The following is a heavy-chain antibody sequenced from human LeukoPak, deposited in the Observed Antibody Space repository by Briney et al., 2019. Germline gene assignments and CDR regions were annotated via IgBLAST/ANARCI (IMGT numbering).Heavy chain of an antibody. V-gene: IGHV3-66*01. CDR3: AWRHDYGDYTD. Sequence: GGSLRLSCTASGFTVSTSFMSWVRQAPGKGLEWVSVIYESGGTDYADSLKGRFTISRDNSKNTLNLQMNSLRVEDTGVYYCAWRHDYGDYTDWGQGTLVTVSS. D-gene: IGHD4-17*01. CDR2: IYESGGT. J-gene: IGHJ4*02. CDR1: GFTVSTSF.